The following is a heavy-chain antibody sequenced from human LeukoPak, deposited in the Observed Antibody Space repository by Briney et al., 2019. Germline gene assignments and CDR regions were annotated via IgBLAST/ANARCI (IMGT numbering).Heavy chain of an antibody. V-gene: IGHV3-21*01. CDR3: ARDNAGAYGMDV. CDR1: GFGVSSYN. Sequence: GGSLRLSCEASGFGVSSYNMNWVRQAPGKGLEWVSSINGGSNDIYYADSMEGRFTISRDSAKNSLYLQMNSLRAEDTAVYYCARDNAGAYGMDVWGQGTTVTVS. D-gene: IGHD2-2*01. J-gene: IGHJ6*02. CDR2: INGGSNDI.